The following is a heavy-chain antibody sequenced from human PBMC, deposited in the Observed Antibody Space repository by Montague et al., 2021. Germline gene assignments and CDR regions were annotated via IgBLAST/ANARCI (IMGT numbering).Heavy chain of an antibody. CDR2: IYDSGST. Sequence: TLSLTCPVSGGSISSGGFYWSWIRRHPGKGPEWIGSIYDSGSTNYNPSLKSRLTPSRDTSKNQVSLRLTSVTAAETAVYYCARSGGYCSGGRCDTFDYWGQGTLVTVSS. CDR1: GGSISSGGFY. D-gene: IGHD2-15*01. CDR3: ARSGGYCSGGRCDTFDY. J-gene: IGHJ4*02. V-gene: IGHV4-31*03.